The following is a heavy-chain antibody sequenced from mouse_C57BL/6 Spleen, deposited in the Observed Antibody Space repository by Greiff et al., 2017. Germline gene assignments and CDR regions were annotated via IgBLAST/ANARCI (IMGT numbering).Heavy chain of an antibody. CDR2: INPYNGGT. V-gene: IGHV1-19*01. CDR3: ARGYGSREYYAMDY. CDR1: GYTFTDYY. Sequence: EVQLQQSGPVLVKPGASVKMSCKASGYTFTDYYMNWVKQSHGKSLEWIGVINPYNGGTSYNQKFKGKATLTVDKSSSTAYMELNSLTSEDSAVYYCARGYGSREYYAMDYWGQGTSVTVSS. J-gene: IGHJ4*01. D-gene: IGHD1-1*01.